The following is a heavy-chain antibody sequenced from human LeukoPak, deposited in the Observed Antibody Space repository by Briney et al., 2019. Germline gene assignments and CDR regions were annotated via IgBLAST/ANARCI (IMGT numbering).Heavy chain of an antibody. D-gene: IGHD4-17*01. CDR2: ISGSSSSI. CDR1: GFTFSSFS. J-gene: IGHJ4*02. V-gene: IGHV3-21*01. Sequence: GGSLRLSCAASGFTFSSFSLHWVGQPPGKGLEWVSSISGSSSSIYYAGSVNGRFTVSRDNAESTVFLHMSSLRVEDTATYYCARGPHGDLDYWGQGTLVAVSS. CDR3: ARGPHGDLDY.